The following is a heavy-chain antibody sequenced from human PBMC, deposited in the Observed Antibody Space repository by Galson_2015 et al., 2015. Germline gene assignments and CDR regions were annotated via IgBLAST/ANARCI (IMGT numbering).Heavy chain of an antibody. CDR2: ISAYNGNT. Sequence: SVKVSCKASGYTFTSYGISWVRQAPGQGLEWMGWISAYNGNTNYAQKLQGRVTMTTDTSTSTAYMDLRSLRSDDTAVYYCAISITYYYYGMDVWGQGTTVTVSS. CDR1: GYTFTSYG. D-gene: IGHD1-20*01. V-gene: IGHV1-18*01. CDR3: AISITYYYYGMDV. J-gene: IGHJ6*02.